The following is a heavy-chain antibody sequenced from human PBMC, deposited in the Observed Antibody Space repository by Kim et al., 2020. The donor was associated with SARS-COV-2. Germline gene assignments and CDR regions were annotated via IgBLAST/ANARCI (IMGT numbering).Heavy chain of an antibody. V-gene: IGHV3-7*01. CDR3: ARDPGYSSFDV. Sequence: GISYVDAGKGRFTISRDNAKNSVYLQMNNLRVEDTALYYCARDPGYSSFDVWGQGGLVTVSS. CDR2: GI. J-gene: IGHJ4*02. D-gene: IGHD5-18*01.